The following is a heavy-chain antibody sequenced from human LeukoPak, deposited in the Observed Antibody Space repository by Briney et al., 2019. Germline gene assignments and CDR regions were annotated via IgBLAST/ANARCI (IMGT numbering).Heavy chain of an antibody. CDR1: GFTFSSYW. D-gene: IGHD3-9*01. J-gene: IGHJ4*02. CDR3: ARDDYDILTGYYTIFDY. Sequence: GGSLRLSCAASGFTFSSYWMSWVRQAPGKGLEWVANIKQDGSEKYYVDSVKGRFTISRDNAKNSLYLQMNSLRAEDTAVYYCARDDYDILTGYYTIFDYWGQGTLVTVSS. CDR2: IKQDGSEK. V-gene: IGHV3-7*01.